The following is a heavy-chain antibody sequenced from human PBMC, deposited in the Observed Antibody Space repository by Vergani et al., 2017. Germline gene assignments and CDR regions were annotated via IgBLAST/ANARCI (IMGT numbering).Heavy chain of an antibody. D-gene: IGHD2-15*01. CDR3: AWVSRRATRYFQH. CDR2: IYYGGST. Sequence: QVQLQESGPGLVKPSETLSLTCTVSGGSVSSGSYYWSWIRQPAGKGLEWIGYIYYGGSTNYNPSLKSRVTISVDTSKNQFSLKLSSVTAADTAVYYCAWVSRRATRYFQHWGQGTLVTVSS. V-gene: IGHV4-61*10. CDR1: GGSVSSGSYY. J-gene: IGHJ1*01.